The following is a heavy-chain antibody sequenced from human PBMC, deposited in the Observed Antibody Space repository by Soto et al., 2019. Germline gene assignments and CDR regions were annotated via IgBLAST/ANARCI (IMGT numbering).Heavy chain of an antibody. J-gene: IGHJ3*02. CDR1: GGSVSSGSYY. CDR2: IYYSGST. CDR3: ARDGYNSDAAFDI. Sequence: SETLSLTCTVSGGSVSSGSYYWSWIRQPPGKGLEWIGYIYYSGSTNYNPSLKSRVTISVDTSKNQFSLKLSSVTAADTAVYYCARDGYNSDAAFDIWGQGTMVTVSS. D-gene: IGHD5-12*01. V-gene: IGHV4-61*01.